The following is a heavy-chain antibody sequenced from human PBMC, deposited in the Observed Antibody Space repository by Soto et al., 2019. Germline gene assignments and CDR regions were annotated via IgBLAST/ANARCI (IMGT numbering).Heavy chain of an antibody. J-gene: IGHJ3*02. CDR1: GGSISSYY. V-gene: IGHV4-4*07. Sequence: SETLSLTCTVSGGSISSYYWSWIRQPAGKXPEWIGRIYTSGSTNYNPSLKSRVTMSVDTSKNQFSLKLSSVTAADTAVYYCARDRVYDSSGYYYPDAFDIWGQGTMVTVSS. D-gene: IGHD3-22*01. CDR3: ARDRVYDSSGYYYPDAFDI. CDR2: IYTSGST.